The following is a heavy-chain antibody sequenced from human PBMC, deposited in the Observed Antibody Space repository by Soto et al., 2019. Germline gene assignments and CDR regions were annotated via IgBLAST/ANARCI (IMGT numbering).Heavy chain of an antibody. V-gene: IGHV4-59*01. CDR3: ARAQPAAADTYYYGREV. J-gene: IGHJ6*04. D-gene: IGHD6-13*01. CDR1: GGSISSYY. CDR2: IYYSGST. Sequence: SETLSLTCTVSGGSISSYYWSWIRQPPGKGLEWIGYIYYSGSTNYNPSLKSRVTISVDTSKNQFSLKLSSVTAADTAVYYCARAQPAAADTYYYGREVWGNGTTVSVSS.